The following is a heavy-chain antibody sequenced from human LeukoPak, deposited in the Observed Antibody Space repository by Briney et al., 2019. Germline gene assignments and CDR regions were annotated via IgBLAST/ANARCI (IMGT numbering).Heavy chain of an antibody. CDR3: AKDRQTITIFGVVNTPRANFDY. CDR2: IRYDGSNK. CDR1: GFSFSRYD. D-gene: IGHD3-3*01. Sequence: GGSLRLSCAASGFSFSRYDIHWVRQAPGKGLEVVAFIRYDGSNKNYADSVKGRFTISRDNFMSTVYLQMNSLRAEDTAVYYCAKDRQTITIFGVVNTPRANFDYWGQGTLVTVSS. J-gene: IGHJ4*02. V-gene: IGHV3-30*02.